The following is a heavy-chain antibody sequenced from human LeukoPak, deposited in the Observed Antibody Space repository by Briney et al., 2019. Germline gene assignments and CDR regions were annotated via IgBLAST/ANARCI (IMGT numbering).Heavy chain of an antibody. Sequence: SETLSLTCTVSGVSISSDYWSWIRQPPGKGLEWIGYIYYTGRTNYNPSLKSRVTMSVDTSKNQFSLKLSSVTAADTAVYYSARRPVPRSFDYWGQGTLVTVSS. CDR3: ARRPVPRSFDY. CDR1: GVSISSDY. D-gene: IGHD3-10*01. J-gene: IGHJ4*02. CDR2: IYYTGRT. V-gene: IGHV4-59*12.